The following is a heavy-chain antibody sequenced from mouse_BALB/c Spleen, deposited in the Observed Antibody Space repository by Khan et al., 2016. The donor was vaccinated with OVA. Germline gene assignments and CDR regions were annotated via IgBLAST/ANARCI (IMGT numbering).Heavy chain of an antibody. D-gene: IGHD2-3*01. V-gene: IGHV1-9*01. CDR1: GYTFSSYW. CDR2: ILPGSGST. J-gene: IGHJ3*01. CDR3: ARVESIYDGSYHFSWFPY. Sequence: QVQLKESGAELMKPGASVKISCKATGYTFSSYWMDWVKQRPGHGLEWIGEILPGSGSTKYNEKFKGKATFTADTSSNTAYMQLSSLTSEDSAVYYCARVESIYDGSYHFSWFPYWGQGTLVTVSA.